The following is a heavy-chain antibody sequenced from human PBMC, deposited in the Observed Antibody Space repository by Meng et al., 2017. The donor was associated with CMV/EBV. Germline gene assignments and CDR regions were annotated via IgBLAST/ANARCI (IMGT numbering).Heavy chain of an antibody. V-gene: IGHV1-18*01. Sequence: ASVKVSCKASGYTFTSYGISWVRQAPGQGLEWMGWISAYNGNTNYAQKLQGRVTMTTDTSTSTAYMELRSLRSEDTAVYYCASGGLGLGYCSSTSCSYYYGMDVWGQGTTVTVSS. CDR2: ISAYNGNT. D-gene: IGHD2-2*01. CDR3: ASGGLGLGYCSSTSCSYYYGMDV. J-gene: IGHJ6*02. CDR1: GYTFTSYG.